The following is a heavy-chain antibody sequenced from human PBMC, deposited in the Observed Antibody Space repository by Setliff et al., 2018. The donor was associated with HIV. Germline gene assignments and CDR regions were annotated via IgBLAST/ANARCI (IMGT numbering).Heavy chain of an antibody. CDR3: ARGKIVVVPAAMRPFDY. Sequence: PGGSLRLSCTTSGFTFGSYGMHWVRQAPGKGLEWVANIWYDGSEKYYADSVKGRFTISRDNAKNTLYLQMNSLRAEDTAAYYCARGKIVVVPAAMRPFDYWGQGTLVTVSS. CDR2: IWYDGSEK. V-gene: IGHV3-33*01. D-gene: IGHD2-2*01. J-gene: IGHJ4*02. CDR1: GFTFGSYG.